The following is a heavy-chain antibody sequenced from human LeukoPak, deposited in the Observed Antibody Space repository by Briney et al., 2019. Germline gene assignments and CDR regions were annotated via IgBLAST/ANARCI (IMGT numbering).Heavy chain of an antibody. CDR1: GFTFDDYA. J-gene: IGHJ3*02. V-gene: IGHV3-9*01. CDR2: ITWNSGNT. CDR3: VRRGLSVRNAFDI. D-gene: IGHD3-22*01. Sequence: PGGSLRLSCATSGFTFDDYAMHWGRQAPGKGLEWFRGITWNSGNTDYADSVKGRFTIPRDNAKNSLYLQMNSLSAEDTALYYCVRRGLSVRNAFDIWGQGTMVTVSS.